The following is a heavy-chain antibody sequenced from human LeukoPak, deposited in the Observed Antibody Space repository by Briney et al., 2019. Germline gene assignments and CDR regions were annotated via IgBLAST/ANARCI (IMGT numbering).Heavy chain of an antibody. J-gene: IGHJ3*02. D-gene: IGHD3-22*01. V-gene: IGHV3-30*18. CDR2: ISYDGSEK. Sequence: GGSLRLSCAASGFTFSSYGMHWVRQAPGKGLEWVAVISYDGSEKYFADSVKGRFTISRDNSRNTLYLQMNSLRAEDTAVYYCAKDLYDSSGFDAFDIWGQGTTVTVSS. CDR3: AKDLYDSSGFDAFDI. CDR1: GFTFSSYG.